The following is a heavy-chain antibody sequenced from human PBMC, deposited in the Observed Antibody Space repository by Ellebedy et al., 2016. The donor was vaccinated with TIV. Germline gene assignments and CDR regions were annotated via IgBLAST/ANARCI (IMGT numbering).Heavy chain of an antibody. J-gene: IGHJ5*02. CDR1: GGSISSSSWY. CDR3: ARDPALPRGRFDT. CDR2: IHYRGTT. Sequence: MPSETLSLTCTVSGGSISSSSWYWGWVRQPPGKGLEWIGSIHYRGTTYYNPSLRSRVTIAIDTPKNQVYLNLSSVTAADTAVYYCARDPALPRGRFDTWGQGTLVTVSS. V-gene: IGHV4-39*02.